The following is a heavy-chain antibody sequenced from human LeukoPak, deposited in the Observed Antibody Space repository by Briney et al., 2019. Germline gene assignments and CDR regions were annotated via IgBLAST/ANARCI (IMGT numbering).Heavy chain of an antibody. CDR2: IYYSGST. CDR1: GGSISSSSYY. V-gene: IGHV4-39*07. J-gene: IGHJ3*02. Sequence: SETLSLTCTVSGGSISSSSYYWGWIRQPPGKGLEWVGSIYYSGSTYYNPSLKSRVTMSVDTSNNQFSLKLSSVTAADTAVYYCARLPTISMVPQKIWGQGTMVTVSS. CDR3: ARLPTISMVPQKI. D-gene: IGHD3-10*01.